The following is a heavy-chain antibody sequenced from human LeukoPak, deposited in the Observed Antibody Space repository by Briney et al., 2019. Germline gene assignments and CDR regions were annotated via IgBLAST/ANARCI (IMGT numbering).Heavy chain of an antibody. CDR1: GYSFTSYW. CDR3: ARSRDWNYDL. Sequence: GESLKISCKGSGYSFTSYWIGWVRQMPGKGLEWMGIIYPGDSDTRYSPSFQGQATISADKSINTAYLQWNSLKASDTAIYYCARSRDWNYDLWGQGTLVTVSS. V-gene: IGHV5-51*01. J-gene: IGHJ4*02. D-gene: IGHD1-7*01. CDR2: IYPGDSDT.